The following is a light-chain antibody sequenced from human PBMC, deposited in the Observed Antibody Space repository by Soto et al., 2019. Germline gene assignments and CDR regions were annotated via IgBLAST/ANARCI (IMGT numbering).Light chain of an antibody. Sequence: EIVLTQPPATLSFSPGERAMLSCRASQSVTSNLAWYQQKPGQAPRLLIYGASTRATGIPARFSGSGSGTEFTLTISSLQSEDFAVYYCQQYNKWWALGQGTKVDI. V-gene: IGKV3-15*01. J-gene: IGKJ1*01. CDR2: GAS. CDR1: QSVTSN. CDR3: QQYNKWWA.